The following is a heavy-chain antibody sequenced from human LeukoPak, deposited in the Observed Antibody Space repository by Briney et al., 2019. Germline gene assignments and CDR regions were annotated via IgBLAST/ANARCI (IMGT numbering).Heavy chain of an antibody. J-gene: IGHJ4*02. Sequence: GASVKVSCKASGYTFTSYDINWVRQATGQGLEWMGWMNPNSGNTGYAQKFQGRVTMTRNTSISTAYMELSSLRSEDTTVYYCARSGYCSSTSCYHTDYWGQGTLVTVSS. D-gene: IGHD2-2*03. V-gene: IGHV1-8*01. CDR1: GYTFTSYD. CDR3: ARSGYCSSTSCYHTDY. CDR2: MNPNSGNT.